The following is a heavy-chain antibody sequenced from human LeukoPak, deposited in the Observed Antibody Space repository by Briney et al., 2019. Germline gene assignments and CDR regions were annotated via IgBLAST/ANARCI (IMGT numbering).Heavy chain of an antibody. Sequence: SETLSLTCAVYGGSFSGYHWSWIRQPPGKGLEWIGEINHSGSTNYNPSLKSRVTISVDTSKNQFSLKLSSVTAADTAVYYCARGSSWYPFDYWGQGTLVTVSS. CDR2: INHSGST. D-gene: IGHD6-13*01. J-gene: IGHJ4*02. V-gene: IGHV4-34*01. CDR1: GGSFSGYH. CDR3: ARGSSWYPFDY.